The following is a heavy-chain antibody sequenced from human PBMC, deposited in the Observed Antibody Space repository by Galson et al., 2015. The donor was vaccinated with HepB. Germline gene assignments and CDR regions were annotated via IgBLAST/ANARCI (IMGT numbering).Heavy chain of an antibody. J-gene: IGHJ5*02. CDR2: MDPSDGYT. V-gene: IGHV5-10-1*01. CDR3: ARWSCSNRKCLLDH. D-gene: IGHD2-2*01. Sequence: QSGAEVKKPGESLRISCNGSTYNFADYWITWIRQMPGEGLEWMGRMDPSDGYTNYSPSFQGHVTMSADKSVNTAHLQWASLRASDTAMYYCARWSCSNRKCLLDHWGQGTLVTVSS. CDR1: TYNFADYW.